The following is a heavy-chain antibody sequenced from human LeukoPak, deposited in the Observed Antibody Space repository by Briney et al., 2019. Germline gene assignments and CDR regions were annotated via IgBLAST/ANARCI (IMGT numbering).Heavy chain of an antibody. D-gene: IGHD2-2*01. CDR1: GGSISSSSYY. CDR3: AIRLGYCSSTSCYFDY. V-gene: IGHV4-39*01. CDR2: IYYSGST. J-gene: IGHJ4*02. Sequence: PSETLSLTCTVSGGSISSSSYYWGWIRQPPGKGLEWIGSIYYSGSTYYNPSLKSRVTISVDTSKNQFSLKLSSVTAADTAVYYCAIRLGYCSSTSCYFDYWGQGTLVTVSS.